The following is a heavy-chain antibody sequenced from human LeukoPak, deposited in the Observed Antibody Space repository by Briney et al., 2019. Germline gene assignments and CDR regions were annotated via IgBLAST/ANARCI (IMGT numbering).Heavy chain of an antibody. CDR3: ALTMITDYFDY. J-gene: IGHJ4*02. CDR1: GYTFTGYY. CDR2: INPNSGGT. V-gene: IGHV1-2*06. Sequence: GASVKVSCKASGYTFTGYYMHWVRQAPGQGLEWMGRINPNSGGTNYEQKFQGRVTMTRDTSISTAYMELSSLRSDDTAVYYCALTMITDYFDYWGQGTLVTVSS. D-gene: IGHD3-22*01.